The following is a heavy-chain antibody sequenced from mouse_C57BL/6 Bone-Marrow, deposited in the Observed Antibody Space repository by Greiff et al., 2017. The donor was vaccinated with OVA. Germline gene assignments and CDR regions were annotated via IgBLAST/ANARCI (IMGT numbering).Heavy chain of an antibody. CDR1: GYTFTDYN. CDR3: AREEKIYSWFAY. V-gene: IGHV1-18*01. CDR2: INPNNGGT. J-gene: IGHJ3*01. D-gene: IGHD2-1*01. Sequence: EVQRVESGPELVKPGASVKIPCKASGYTFTDYNMDWVKQSHGKSLEWIGDINPNNGGTIYNQKFKGKATLTVDKSSSTAYMELRSLTSEDTAVYYCAREEKIYSWFAYWGQGTLVTVSA.